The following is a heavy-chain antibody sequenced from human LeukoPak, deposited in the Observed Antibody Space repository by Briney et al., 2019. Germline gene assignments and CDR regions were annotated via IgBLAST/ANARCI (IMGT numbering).Heavy chain of an antibody. CDR3: AGGFDEYCGGDCYLWYFDY. CDR1: GYTFTGYY. Sequence: ASVKVSCKASGYTFTGYYLRWVRQAPGQGPEWMGWINPNSGGTNYAQKFQGRVTMTRDTSSSTAYMELSRLRSDDTAVYYCAGGFDEYCGGDCYLWYFDYWGQGTLVAVSS. D-gene: IGHD2-21*02. CDR2: INPNSGGT. J-gene: IGHJ4*02. V-gene: IGHV1-2*02.